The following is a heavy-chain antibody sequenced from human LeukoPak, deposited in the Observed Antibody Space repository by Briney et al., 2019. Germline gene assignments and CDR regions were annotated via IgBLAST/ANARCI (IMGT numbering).Heavy chain of an antibody. CDR3: ARHFTILVFDY. D-gene: IGHD3-9*01. CDR1: GGSISSSSYY. Sequence: PSETLSLTCTVSGGSISSSSYYWGWIRQPPGKGLEWIGSIYYSGSTYCNPFLKSRVTISVDTSKNQFSLKLSSVTAADTAVYYCARHFTILVFDYWGQGTLVTVSS. CDR2: IYYSGST. J-gene: IGHJ4*02. V-gene: IGHV4-39*01.